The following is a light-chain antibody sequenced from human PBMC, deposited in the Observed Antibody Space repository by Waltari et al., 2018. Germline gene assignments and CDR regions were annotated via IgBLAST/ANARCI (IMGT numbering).Light chain of an antibody. V-gene: IGLV2-14*01. CDR2: EVS. CDR3: TSYTNSNSWV. CDR1: SSDVGGYTY. Sequence: QSGLTQPASVSGSPGQSIAISCTGTSSDVGGYTYVSWYQQHPGKVPKHIISEVSNRPSGVSDRFSGSKSGSAASLPISGLQAEDEADYYCTSYTNSNSWVFGGGTKLTVL. J-gene: IGLJ3*02.